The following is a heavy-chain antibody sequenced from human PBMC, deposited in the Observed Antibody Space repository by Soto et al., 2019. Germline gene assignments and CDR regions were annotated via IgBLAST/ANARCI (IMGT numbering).Heavy chain of an antibody. V-gene: IGHV1-69*06. CDR3: VREGYYDSSGYYPGWFDP. J-gene: IGHJ5*02. CDR2: IIPFSGTA. CDR1: EDTLSSYA. Sequence: QVQLVQSGAEVKKPGSSVKVSCKASEDTLSSYAISWVRQAPGQGLEWMGGIIPFSGTANYAQKFQGRVTSTADKSTVTGYMELSSLGSEDTAVYYCVREGYYDSSGYYPGWFDPWGQGILVTVSS. D-gene: IGHD3-22*01.